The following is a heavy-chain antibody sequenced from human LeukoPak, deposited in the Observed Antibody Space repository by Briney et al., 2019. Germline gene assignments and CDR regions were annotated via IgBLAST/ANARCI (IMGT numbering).Heavy chain of an antibody. CDR2: IYHSGST. D-gene: IGHD5-18*01. Sequence: EIYHSGSTYYNPSLKSRVTISVDRSKNQFSLKLSSVTAADTAVYYCARHNVDTAMVFDYWGQGTLVTVSS. J-gene: IGHJ4*02. CDR3: ARHNVDTAMVFDY. V-gene: IGHV4-30-2*01.